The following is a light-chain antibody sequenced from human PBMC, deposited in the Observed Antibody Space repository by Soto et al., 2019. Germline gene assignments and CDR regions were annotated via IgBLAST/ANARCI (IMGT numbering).Light chain of an antibody. J-gene: IGKJ4*01. CDR1: QSVSGY. CDR3: QQRSSWPLT. Sequence: EIVLTQSPATLSLSPGARATLSCRVSQSVSGYLAWYQQKPGQAPRLLIYDVSNRATGIPARFSGSGSGTDFTLTISSLEPEDFALYYCQQRSSWPLTFGGGTKVEIK. CDR2: DVS. V-gene: IGKV3-11*01.